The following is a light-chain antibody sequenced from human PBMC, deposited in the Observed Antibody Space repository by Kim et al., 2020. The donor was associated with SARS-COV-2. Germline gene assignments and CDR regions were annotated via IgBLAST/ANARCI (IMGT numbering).Light chain of an antibody. CDR2: QAS. CDR3: KQYETYWT. V-gene: IGKV1-5*03. Sequence: DIQMTQSPSTLSAFEGDRVTMTCRSSQSVDGCLAWYQQKPGKAPRLLIYQASKLASGVPSRFSGSGSGTDFTLTVSYLQSDDSAVYYCKQYETYWTFGPGTKVDIK. J-gene: IGKJ1*01. CDR1: QSVDGC.